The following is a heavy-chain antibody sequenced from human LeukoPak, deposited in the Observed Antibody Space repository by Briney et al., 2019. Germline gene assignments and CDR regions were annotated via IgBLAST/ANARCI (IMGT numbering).Heavy chain of an antibody. CDR2: IIPIFGTA. J-gene: IGHJ4*02. D-gene: IGHD1-7*01. V-gene: IGHV1-69*05. CDR1: GGTFSSYA. CDR3: ARDLVMSGTTGDLGY. Sequence: ASVKVSCKASGGTFSSYAISWVRQAPGQGLEWMGRIIPIFGTAIYAQKFQGRVTITTDESTSTAYMEVSSLRSEDTAVYYCARDLVMSGTTGDLGYWGQGTLVTVSP.